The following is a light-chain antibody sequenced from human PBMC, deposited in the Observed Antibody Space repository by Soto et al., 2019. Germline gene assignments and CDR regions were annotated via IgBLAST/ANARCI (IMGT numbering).Light chain of an antibody. V-gene: IGLV1-44*01. CDR3: AAWDDSLIGI. CDR2: SNN. J-gene: IGLJ2*01. Sequence: QSVLTQPPSASGTPGPRVTISCSGSSSNIGSHTVNWYQHLPGTAPKLLIYSNNKRPSGVPDRFSGSKSGTSASLAISGLQSEDEAEYYCAAWDDSLIGIFGGGTKLTVL. CDR1: SSNIGSHT.